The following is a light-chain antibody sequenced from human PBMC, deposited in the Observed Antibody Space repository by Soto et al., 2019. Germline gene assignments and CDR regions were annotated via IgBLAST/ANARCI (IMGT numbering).Light chain of an antibody. CDR3: QQYENLPIT. CDR1: QDISNL. V-gene: IGKV1-33*01. Sequence: DIQMTQSPSSLSASVGDRVTITCQATQDISNLLNWFQQKPGKAPKLLIYDASNLETGVPSRFSGXGSGTDFTFNISSLQAEDIATYYCQQYENLPITFGQGTRLEIK. J-gene: IGKJ5*01. CDR2: DAS.